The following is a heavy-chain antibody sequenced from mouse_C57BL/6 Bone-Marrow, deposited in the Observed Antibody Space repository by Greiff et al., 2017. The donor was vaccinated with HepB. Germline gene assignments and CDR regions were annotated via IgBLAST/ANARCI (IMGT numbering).Heavy chain of an antibody. Sequence: EVQLQQSGAELVRPGASVKLSCTASGFNIKDDYMHWVKQRPEQGLEWIGWIDPENGDTEYASKFQGKATITAATSSNTAYLQLSSLTSEDTAVYYCFIYYYGSSSIDGAMDYWGQGTSVTVSS. CDR3: FIYYYGSSSIDGAMDY. V-gene: IGHV14-4*01. CDR2: IDPENGDT. D-gene: IGHD1-1*01. CDR1: GFNIKDDY. J-gene: IGHJ4*01.